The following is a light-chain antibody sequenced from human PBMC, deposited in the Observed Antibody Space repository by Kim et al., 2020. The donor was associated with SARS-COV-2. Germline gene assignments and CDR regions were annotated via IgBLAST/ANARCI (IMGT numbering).Light chain of an antibody. CDR1: SSNILSNS. J-gene: IGLJ3*02. Sequence: QRVTISCSGRSSNILSNSVNWYQLLPGPPPKLLIYANNQRPSGVPYRFSGSRSGTSSSLAISGLQSDDEAYYYCTAWDDSLNVLWLFGGGTQLTVL. CDR2: ANN. CDR3: TAWDDSLNVLWL. V-gene: IGLV1-44*01.